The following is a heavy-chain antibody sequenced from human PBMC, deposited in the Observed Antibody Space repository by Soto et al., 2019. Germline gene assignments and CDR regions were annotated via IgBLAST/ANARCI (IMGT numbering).Heavy chain of an antibody. Sequence: GGSLRLSCAASGFTFSSYAMSWVRQAPGKGLEWVSAISGSGGSTYYADSVKGRFTISRDNSKNTLYLQMNSLRAEDTAVYYCAKDLYCSGGSCYLDYFDYWGQGTLVTVSS. CDR1: GFTFSSYA. J-gene: IGHJ4*02. V-gene: IGHV3-23*01. CDR3: AKDLYCSGGSCYLDYFDY. D-gene: IGHD2-15*01. CDR2: ISGSGGST.